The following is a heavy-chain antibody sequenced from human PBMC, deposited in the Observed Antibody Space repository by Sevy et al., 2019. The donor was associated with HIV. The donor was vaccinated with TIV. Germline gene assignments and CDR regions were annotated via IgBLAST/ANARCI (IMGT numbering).Heavy chain of an antibody. CDR1: GFTFSGYA. D-gene: IGHD2-2*01. V-gene: IGHV3-23*01. CDR3: AKTINSGGGVVPAANYYYGLDV. J-gene: IGHJ6*02. CDR2: INGKGRST. Sequence: GGSLRLSCAASGFTFSGYAMNWVRQAPGKGLEWVSAINGKGRSTHYADSVEGRFIISRDNSKNTLYLQMNSLRAEDTAVYYCAKTINSGGGVVPAANYYYGLDVWGQGTTVTVSS.